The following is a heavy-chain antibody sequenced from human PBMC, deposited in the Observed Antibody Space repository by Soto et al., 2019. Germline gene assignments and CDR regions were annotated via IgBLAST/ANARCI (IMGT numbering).Heavy chain of an antibody. D-gene: IGHD6-19*01. V-gene: IGHV2-5*01. Sequence: QITLKESGPTLVRPTQTLTLTCTFSGFSLSTSGLGVGWISQPPGKALEWLALIYWNDDKRYSPSLKARLTIPKDTSKNQVVLTMTNMDPVDTATYYCAHRPSGWYLFDYWGQGTLVTVSS. CDR1: GFSLSTSGLG. CDR2: IYWNDDK. CDR3: AHRPSGWYLFDY. J-gene: IGHJ4*02.